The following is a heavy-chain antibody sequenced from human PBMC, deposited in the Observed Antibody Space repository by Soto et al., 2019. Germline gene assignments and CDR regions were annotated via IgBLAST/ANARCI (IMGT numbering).Heavy chain of an antibody. J-gene: IGHJ5*02. CDR3: ARDLGPYDYVWGTYRHNWFDP. V-gene: IGHV1-3*01. CDR2: INAGNGNT. D-gene: IGHD3-16*02. Sequence: GASVKVSCKASGYTFTSYAMHWVRQAPGQRLEWMGWINAGNGNTKYSQEFQGRVTITSDTSASTAYMELSSLRSEDTAVYYCARDLGPYDYVWGTYRHNWFDPWGQGTLVTVSS. CDR1: GYTFTSYA.